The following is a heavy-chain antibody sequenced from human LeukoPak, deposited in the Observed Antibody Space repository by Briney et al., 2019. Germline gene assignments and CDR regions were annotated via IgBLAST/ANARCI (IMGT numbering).Heavy chain of an antibody. CDR2: ISYDGSNK. J-gene: IGHJ3*02. Sequence: GGSLRLSCAASGFTFSSYAMHWVRQAPGKGLEWVAVISYDGSNKYYADSVKGRFTISRDNSKNTLYLQMNSLRAEDTAVYYCARRRRLDSYSSSWYGAAAFDIWGQGTMVTVSS. CDR3: ARRRRLDSYSSSWYGAAAFDI. CDR1: GFTFSSYA. V-gene: IGHV3-30-3*01. D-gene: IGHD6-13*01.